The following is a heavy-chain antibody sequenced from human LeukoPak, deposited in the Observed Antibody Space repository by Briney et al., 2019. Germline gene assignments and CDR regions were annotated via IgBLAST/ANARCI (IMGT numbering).Heavy chain of an antibody. J-gene: IGHJ4*01. Sequence: GESLKISSKGSGYRFITYWINWVRQVPGKGLEWLGKVAPSDSYTDYSPSFQGHVTISADKSISTAYLQWGSLKASDTAMYYCAILESSGVWGHGTPVTVSS. D-gene: IGHD6-25*01. CDR3: AILESSGV. CDR1: GYRFITYW. CDR2: VAPSDSYT. V-gene: IGHV5-10-1*01.